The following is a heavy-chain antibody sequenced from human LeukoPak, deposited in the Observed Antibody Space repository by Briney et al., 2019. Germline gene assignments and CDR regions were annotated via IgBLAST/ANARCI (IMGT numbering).Heavy chain of an antibody. V-gene: IGHV4-39*07. J-gene: IGHJ4*02. CDR3: ARAKGEIFTSSSFYFDY. CDR1: GGSISSSSYY. D-gene: IGHD6-13*01. CDR2: IYYSGST. Sequence: SETLSLTCTVSGGSISSSSYYWGWIRQPPGKGLEWIESIYYSGSTYYNPSLKSRVTISVDTSKNQFSLKLSSVTAADTAVYYCARAKGEIFTSSSFYFDYWGQGILVSVSS.